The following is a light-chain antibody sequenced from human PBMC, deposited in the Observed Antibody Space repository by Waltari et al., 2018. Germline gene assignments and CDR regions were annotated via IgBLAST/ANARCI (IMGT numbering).Light chain of an antibody. CDR2: GPS. CDR3: QHYNNQPLT. Sequence: IVMTQSPATLSASPGEGATLSCRASESIRNNLAWYQQKAGQAPRLLIFGPSNRATGIPARFSGSGSGTEFALTISTLQSEDFAVYFCQHYNNQPLTFGGGTKVEIK. V-gene: IGKV3-15*01. J-gene: IGKJ4*01. CDR1: ESIRNN.